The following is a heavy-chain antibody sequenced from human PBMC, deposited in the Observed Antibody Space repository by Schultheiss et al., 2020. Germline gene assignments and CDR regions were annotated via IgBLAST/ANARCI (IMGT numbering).Heavy chain of an antibody. CDR3: AKVSSGRSSSFDY. CDR2: ISDSGDST. V-gene: IGHV3-23*01. D-gene: IGHD6-19*01. Sequence: GESLKISCAASGFTFSSYSMNWVRQAPGKGLEWVSSISDSGDSTYYADSVKGRFTISRDNSKNTLYLQMNSLRAEDTAVYYCAKVSSGRSSSFDYWGQGTLVTVSS. CDR1: GFTFSSYS. J-gene: IGHJ4*02.